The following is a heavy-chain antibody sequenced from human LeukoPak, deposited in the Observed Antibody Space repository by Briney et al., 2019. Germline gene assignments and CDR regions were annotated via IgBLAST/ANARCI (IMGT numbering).Heavy chain of an antibody. D-gene: IGHD6-19*01. CDR2: VTGGAVAT. V-gene: IGHV3-23*01. J-gene: IGHJ4*02. CDR3: ARDSPLKGYNSGWATNCFDF. Sequence: GGSLRLSCAASGFNFRSYAMSWVRQAPGKGLEWVSTVTGGAVATYYADSVRGRHTISRDNSKNTLYLQMNSLRAEDTAVYYCARDSPLKGYNSGWATNCFDFWGQGTLVTVSS. CDR1: GFNFRSYA.